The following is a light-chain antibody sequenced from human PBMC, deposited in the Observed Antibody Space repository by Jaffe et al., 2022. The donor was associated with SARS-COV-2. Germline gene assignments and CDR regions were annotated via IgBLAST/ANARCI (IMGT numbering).Light chain of an antibody. J-gene: IGKJ2*01. V-gene: IGKV1-9*01. CDR3: QQLNDYPRT. CDR2: AAS. CDR1: QGISRF. Sequence: DIQLTQSPSFLSASVGDRVTITCRASQGISRFLAWFQQKPGKAPELLIYAASTLQGGVPSRFSGSGSGTEFTLTISSLQPEDFATYYCQQLNDYPRTFGQGTKLEIK.